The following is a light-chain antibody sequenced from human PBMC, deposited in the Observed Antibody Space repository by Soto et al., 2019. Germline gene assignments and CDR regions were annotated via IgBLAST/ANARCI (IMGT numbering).Light chain of an antibody. CDR3: QQSYSTPWT. CDR2: GAS. J-gene: IGKJ1*01. CDR1: QRISNY. Sequence: DLQMTQSPSSLSASVGDRVTITCRASQRISNYLNWYQHKPGKDPKLLIYGASTLQSGVPSRFSGGGSGTDYTLTISGLQPEDLAIYYCQQSYSTPWTFGQGTKVEIK. V-gene: IGKV1-39*01.